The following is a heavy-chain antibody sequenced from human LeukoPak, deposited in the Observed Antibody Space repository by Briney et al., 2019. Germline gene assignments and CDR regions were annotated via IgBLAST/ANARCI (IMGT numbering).Heavy chain of an antibody. Sequence: ASVKVSCKASGYTFTSYAMNWVRQATGQGLEWMGWMNPNSGNTGYAQKFQGRVTITRNTSISTAYMELSSLRSEDTAVYYCARVGYSYYYYYMDVWGKGTTVTVSS. CDR3: ARVGYSYYYYYMDV. D-gene: IGHD5-18*01. V-gene: IGHV1-8*03. CDR2: MNPNSGNT. CDR1: GYTFTSYA. J-gene: IGHJ6*03.